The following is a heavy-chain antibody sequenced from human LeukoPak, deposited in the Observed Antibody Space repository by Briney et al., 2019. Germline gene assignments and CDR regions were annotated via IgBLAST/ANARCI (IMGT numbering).Heavy chain of an antibody. CDR1: GFTFSGSA. CDR3: AKDPKTGYSSSWFDY. J-gene: IGHJ5*01. D-gene: IGHD6-13*01. CDR2: IRSKANSYAT. Sequence: GGSLRLSCAASGFTFSGSAMRWVRQASGKGLEWVGRIRSKANSYATAYAASVKGRFTISRDDSKNTLYLQMNSLRAEDTAVYYCAKDPKTGYSSSWFDYWGQGTMVTVSS. V-gene: IGHV3-73*01.